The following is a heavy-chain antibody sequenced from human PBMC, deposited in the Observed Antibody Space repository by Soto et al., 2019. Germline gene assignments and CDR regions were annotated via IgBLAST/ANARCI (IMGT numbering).Heavy chain of an antibody. CDR1: GYTFTGYY. CDR2: INPNSGGT. V-gene: IGHV1-2*02. D-gene: IGHD1-26*01. Sequence: ASVKVSCKASGYTFTGYYMHWVRQAPGQGLEWMGWINPNSGGTNYAQKFQGRVTITADESTSTAYMELSSLRSEDTAVYYCASRQYSGSYRVYYYYYYGMDVWGQGTTVTVSS. J-gene: IGHJ6*02. CDR3: ASRQYSGSYRVYYYYYYGMDV.